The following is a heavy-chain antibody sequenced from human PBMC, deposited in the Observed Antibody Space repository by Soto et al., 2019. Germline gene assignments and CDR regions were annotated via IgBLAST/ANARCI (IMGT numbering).Heavy chain of an antibody. J-gene: IGHJ5*01. CDR2: INGGGDVK. V-gene: IGHV3-48*03. CDR1: GFAFANYE. Sequence: GGSLRLSCAASGFAFANYEMHWVRQAPGKGLDWVAYINGGGDVKYYADSVEGRFTISRDNAKDALFLQMDNLRAEDTAIYYCARLSGDGFWKSYSPYNLFESWGQGALVTVSS. D-gene: IGHD3-3*01. CDR3: ARLSGDGFWKSYSPYNLFES.